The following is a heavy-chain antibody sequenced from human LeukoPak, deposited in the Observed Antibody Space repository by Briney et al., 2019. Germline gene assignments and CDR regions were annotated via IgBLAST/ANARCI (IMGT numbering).Heavy chain of an antibody. Sequence: GASVKVSCKASGYSFATSYIHWVRQAPRQGLEWMGIINPNDGRKNFAQKFQGRVTMTRDTATSTVYMEVSGLRSEDTAVYYCARPTVTTSYWYFDLWGGGTLVTVSS. D-gene: IGHD4-17*01. CDR2: INPNDGRK. CDR1: GYSFATSY. CDR3: ARPTVTTSYWYFDL. V-gene: IGHV1-46*01. J-gene: IGHJ2*01.